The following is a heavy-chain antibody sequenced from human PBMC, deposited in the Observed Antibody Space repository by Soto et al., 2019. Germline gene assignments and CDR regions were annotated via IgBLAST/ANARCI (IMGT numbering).Heavy chain of an antibody. D-gene: IGHD1-1*01. CDR3: AKQQGPGTPYYYAMDV. CDR2: LSGSGGST. J-gene: IGHJ6*02. V-gene: IGHV3-23*01. CDR1: GFTFSSYA. Sequence: VQLLEAGGGLVQPGGSQRLSFAASGFTFSSYAMTWFRQAPGKGLEWVSTLSGSGGSTYYAASVKGRFTISRDNSKDTLYLEMNSLRGEDTAVYFCAKQQGPGTPYYYAMDVWGQGTAVTVSS.